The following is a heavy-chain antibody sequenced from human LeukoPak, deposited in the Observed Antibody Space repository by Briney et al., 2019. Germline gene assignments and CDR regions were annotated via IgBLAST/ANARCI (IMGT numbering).Heavy chain of an antibody. CDR3: ARDLYDFWSGRGDFDH. Sequence: ASVKVSCKASGYTFTSYGISWVRQAPGQGLEWMGWISAYNGNTNYAQKLQGRVTMTTDTSTSTAYMELRSLRSDDTAVYYCARDLYDFWSGRGDFDHWGQGTLVTVSS. D-gene: IGHD3-3*01. J-gene: IGHJ4*02. CDR2: ISAYNGNT. CDR1: GYTFTSYG. V-gene: IGHV1-18*01.